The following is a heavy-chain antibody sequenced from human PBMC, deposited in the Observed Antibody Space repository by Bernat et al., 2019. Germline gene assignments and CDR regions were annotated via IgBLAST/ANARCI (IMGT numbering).Heavy chain of an antibody. V-gene: IGHV3-30*18. J-gene: IGHJ4*02. Sequence: QVQLVESGGGVVQPGRSLRLSCAASGFTFSSYGMHWVRQAPGKGLEWVAVISYDGSNKYYADSVKGRFTISRDNSKNTLYLQMNSLRAEDTAVYYCAKQNRYSSSWVLNDYWGQGTLVTVSS. CDR3: AKQNRYSSSWVLNDY. D-gene: IGHD6-13*01. CDR2: ISYDGSNK. CDR1: GFTFSSYG.